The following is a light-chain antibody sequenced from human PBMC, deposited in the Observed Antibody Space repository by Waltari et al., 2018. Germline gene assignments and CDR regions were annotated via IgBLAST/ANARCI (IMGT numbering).Light chain of an antibody. CDR1: QSISIG. Sequence: DIQMTQSPSTLSASVGDRVTIPCRASQSISIGLAWYQQKPGKAPKLLINKASTLERGVPSRFSGSGSGTEFTLTISRLQPDDSATYFCQQYSTYPWTFGQGTKVEIK. CDR3: QQYSTYPWT. V-gene: IGKV1-5*03. J-gene: IGKJ1*01. CDR2: KAS.